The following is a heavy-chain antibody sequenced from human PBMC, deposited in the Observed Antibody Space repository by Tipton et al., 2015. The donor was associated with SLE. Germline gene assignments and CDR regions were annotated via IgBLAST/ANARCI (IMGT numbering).Heavy chain of an antibody. CDR2: ITSSGSPI. Sequence: GSLRLSCAASGLTFSTYSMNWVRQAPGKGLEWLSYITSSGSPIYYADSVQGRFTISRDNGKKSLYLQMNSLRAEDTAVYYCARARRSCSGGICYIVDYWGQGTLVTVSS. V-gene: IGHV3-48*04. J-gene: IGHJ4*02. CDR1: GLTFSTYS. D-gene: IGHD2-8*02. CDR3: ARARRSCSGGICYIVDY.